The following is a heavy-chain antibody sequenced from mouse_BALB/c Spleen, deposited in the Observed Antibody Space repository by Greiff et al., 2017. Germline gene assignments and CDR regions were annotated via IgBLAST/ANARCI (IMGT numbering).Heavy chain of an antibody. CDR2: ISNGGGST. CDR1: GFTFSSYT. V-gene: IGHV5-12-2*01. Sequence: EVMLVESGGGLVLPGGSLKLSCAASGFTFSSYTMSWVRQTPEKRLEWVAYISNGGGSTYYPDTVKGRFTISRDNAKNTLYLQMSSLKSEDTAMYYCARLLLRSFAYWGQGTLVTVSA. D-gene: IGHD1-1*01. J-gene: IGHJ3*01. CDR3: ARLLLRSFAY.